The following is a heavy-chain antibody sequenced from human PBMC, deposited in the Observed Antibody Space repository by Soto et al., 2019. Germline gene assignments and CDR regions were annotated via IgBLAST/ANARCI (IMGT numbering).Heavy chain of an antibody. D-gene: IGHD1-1*01. J-gene: IGHJ4*02. V-gene: IGHV4-30-2*01. CDR3: VRGVGTYMAHYFDR. CDR1: GGSISSGGYS. Sequence: PSETVSLTCAVSGGSISSGGYSWSWIRQPPGKGLEYIGYIYHTGSAYYTPSLLSRVTLSVDRSSNQFCLTLTCVTAADTAVYYCVRGVGTYMAHYFDRWGQGTLGTVSS. CDR2: IYHTGSA.